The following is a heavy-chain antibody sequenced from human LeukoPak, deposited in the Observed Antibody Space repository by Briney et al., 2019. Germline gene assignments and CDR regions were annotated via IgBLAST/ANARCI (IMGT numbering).Heavy chain of an antibody. CDR1: GFTFSSYA. J-gene: IGHJ4*02. CDR3: ARDSSGSY. V-gene: IGHV3-30*14. CDR2: ISYDGSNK. Sequence: PGGSLRLSCAASGFTFSSYAMHWVRQAPGKGLEWVAVISYDGSNKHYADSVKGRFTISRDNSKNTLYLQMNSLRAEDTAVYYCARDSSGSYWGQGTLVTVSS. D-gene: IGHD6-19*01.